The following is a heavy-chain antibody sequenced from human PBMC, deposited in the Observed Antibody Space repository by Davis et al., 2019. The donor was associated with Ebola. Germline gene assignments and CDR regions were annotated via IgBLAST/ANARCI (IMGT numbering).Heavy chain of an antibody. CDR1: GFSFSDSW. J-gene: IGHJ4*02. CDR2: IYSGGST. CDR3: AGGTRSGWHLEY. D-gene: IGHD6-19*01. V-gene: IGHV3-53*01. Sequence: GGSLRLSCAASGFSFSDSWMPWVRPAPGKGLEWVSGIYSGGSTYCADSVKGRFTISRDNSKNTLFLQMNTLRAEDAAVYYCAGGTRSGWHLEYWGQGTLVTVSS.